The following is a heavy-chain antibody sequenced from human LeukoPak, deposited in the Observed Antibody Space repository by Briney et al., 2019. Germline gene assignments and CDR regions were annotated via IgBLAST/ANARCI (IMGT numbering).Heavy chain of an antibody. CDR1: ADSVSSNSAS. CDR3: ARGRGDLAARAFDI. J-gene: IGHJ3*02. CDR2: AYYRSKWSN. D-gene: IGHD6-6*01. Sequence: SQTLSLTCAISADSVSSNSASWSWIRQPPSRGLEWLGRAYYRSKWSNDYAGSVRSRITINPDTTKNQFSLLLNSVTPEDTAIYYCARGRGDLAARAFDIWGQGTMVTVSS. V-gene: IGHV6-1*01.